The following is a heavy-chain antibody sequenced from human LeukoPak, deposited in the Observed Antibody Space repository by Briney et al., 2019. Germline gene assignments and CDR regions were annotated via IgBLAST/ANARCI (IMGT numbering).Heavy chain of an antibody. J-gene: IGHJ4*02. CDR2: MYHSGST. V-gene: IGHV4-38-2*02. CDR3: ARDRRKDASYFFDY. D-gene: IGHD2-15*01. Sequence: SETLSLTCTVSGYSISSGYYWGWIRPSPGKGLEWIGSMYHSGSTYYSPSLKTRVTMSVDTSENHFSLRLSSVTAADTAVYYCARDRRKDASYFFDYWGQGTLVTVSS. CDR1: GYSISSGYY.